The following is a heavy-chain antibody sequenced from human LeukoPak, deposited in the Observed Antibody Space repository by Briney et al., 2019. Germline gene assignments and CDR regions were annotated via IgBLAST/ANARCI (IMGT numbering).Heavy chain of an antibody. CDR2: IYPGDSDT. D-gene: IGHD3-10*01. J-gene: IGHJ4*02. CDR1: GYSFTSYW. Sequence: HGESLKISCKGSGYSFTSYWIGWVRQMPGKGLEWMGIIYPGDSDTRYSPSFQGQVTISADKSISTAYLQWSSLKASDTAMYYCARRLITMVRGVEYYLDYWGQGTLVTVSS. CDR3: ARRLITMVRGVEYYLDY. V-gene: IGHV5-51*01.